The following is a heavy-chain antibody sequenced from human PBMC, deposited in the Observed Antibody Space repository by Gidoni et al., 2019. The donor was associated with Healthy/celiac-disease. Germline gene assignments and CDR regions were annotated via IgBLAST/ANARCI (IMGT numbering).Heavy chain of an antibody. J-gene: IGHJ3*02. Sequence: QVQLVQSGAEVKKPGSSVKVSCKASGGTFSSYTISWVRQAPGQGLEWMGRIIPILGIANYAQKFQGRVTITADKSTSTAYMELSSLRSEDTAVYYCARDLVAGTPIDAFDIWGQGTMVTVSS. V-gene: IGHV1-69*08. D-gene: IGHD6-19*01. CDR3: ARDLVAGTPIDAFDI. CDR1: GGTFSSYT. CDR2: IIPILGIA.